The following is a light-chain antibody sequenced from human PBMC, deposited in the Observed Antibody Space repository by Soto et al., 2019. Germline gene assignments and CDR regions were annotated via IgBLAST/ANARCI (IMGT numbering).Light chain of an antibody. CDR3: QQYGGVPYT. CDR2: GAS. Sequence: EIVLTQSPATLSLSPGERATLSCGASQSVSNSYLAWYQQRLGQAPRLLIYGASSGATGIPDRFSGSGSGTDFTLTISRLEPEDFAIYYCQQYGGVPYTFGQGTKLEIK. V-gene: IGKV3-20*01. CDR1: QSVSNSY. J-gene: IGKJ2*01.